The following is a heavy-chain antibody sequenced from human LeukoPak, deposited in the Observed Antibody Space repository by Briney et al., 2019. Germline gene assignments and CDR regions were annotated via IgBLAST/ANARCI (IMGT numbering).Heavy chain of an antibody. D-gene: IGHD6-13*01. V-gene: IGHV1-2*02. CDR2: IDPNSGGT. CDR3: ARVPGPYTTSRFDY. Sequence: ASVKVSCKTSGYTFTDYYLHWVRQAPVQRLEWMGRIDPNSGGTNYAQKFQVRVTVTRDTSISTVYMELSGLRSDDTAVYYCARVPGPYTTSRFDYWGQGTLVTVSS. CDR1: GYTFTDYY. J-gene: IGHJ4*02.